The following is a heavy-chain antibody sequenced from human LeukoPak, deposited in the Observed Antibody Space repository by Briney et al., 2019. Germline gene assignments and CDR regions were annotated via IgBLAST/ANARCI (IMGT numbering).Heavy chain of an antibody. V-gene: IGHV4-59*08. CDR1: GGSISSYY. J-gene: IGHJ5*02. D-gene: IGHD6-13*01. CDR3: ARRYSSSWYTLGWFDP. Sequence: SETLSLTCTVSGGSISSYYWSWIRQPPGKGLEWIGYIYYSGSTNYNPSLKSRVTISVDTSKNQFSLKLSSVTAADTAVYCCARRYSSSWYTLGWFDPWGQGTLVTVSS. CDR2: IYYSGST.